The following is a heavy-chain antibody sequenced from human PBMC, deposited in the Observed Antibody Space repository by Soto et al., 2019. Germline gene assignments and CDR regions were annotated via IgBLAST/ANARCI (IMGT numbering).Heavy chain of an antibody. J-gene: IGHJ5*02. V-gene: IGHV3-74*01. CDR3: ARDSANDNWFDP. Sequence: GGSLRLSCAASGFTFSSYWMHCVRQAPGKGLVWVSRINSDGSSTSYADSVKGRFTISRDNAKNTLYLQMNSLRAEDTAVYYCARDSANDNWFDPWGQGTLVTVSS. CDR2: INSDGSST. D-gene: IGHD3-10*01. CDR1: GFTFSSYW.